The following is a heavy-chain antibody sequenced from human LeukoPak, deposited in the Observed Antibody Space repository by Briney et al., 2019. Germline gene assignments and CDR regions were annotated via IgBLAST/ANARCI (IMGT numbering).Heavy chain of an antibody. D-gene: IGHD2-2*01. CDR1: GFTFSNYN. V-gene: IGHV3-48*01. CDR3: AKDQVGFIVVVPAATVDY. Sequence: GGSLRLSCAASGFTFSNYNMNWVRQAPGRGLEWVSYISSGSSTIYYADSVKGRFTISRDNSKNTLYLQMNSLRAEDTAVYYCAKDQVGFIVVVPAATVDYWGQGTLVTVSS. CDR2: ISSGSSTI. J-gene: IGHJ4*02.